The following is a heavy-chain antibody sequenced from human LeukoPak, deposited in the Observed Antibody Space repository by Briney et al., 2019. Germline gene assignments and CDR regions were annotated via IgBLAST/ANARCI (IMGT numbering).Heavy chain of an antibody. V-gene: IGHV3-33*01. Sequence: GRSLRLSCAASGFTFSSYGMHWVRQAPGKGLEWVAVIWYDGSNKYYADSVKGRFTISRDNAKNSLYLQMNSLRAEDTAVYYCATDFWSGYYLNYWGQGTLVTVSS. CDR2: IWYDGSNK. J-gene: IGHJ4*02. CDR3: ATDFWSGYYLNY. D-gene: IGHD3-3*01. CDR1: GFTFSSYG.